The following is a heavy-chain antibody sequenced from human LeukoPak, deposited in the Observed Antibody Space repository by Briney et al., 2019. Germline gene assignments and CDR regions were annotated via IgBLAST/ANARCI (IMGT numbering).Heavy chain of an antibody. Sequence: PGGSLRLSCAASGFTFSNAWMSWVRQAPGKGLEWVGRIKSKTDGGTTDYAAPVKGRFTISRDDSKNTLYLQMNSLKTEDTAVYYCTTVVSWKSDRLVDYWGQGTLVTVSS. D-gene: IGHD1-1*01. CDR1: GFTFSNAW. CDR3: TTVVSWKSDRLVDY. V-gene: IGHV3-15*01. CDR2: IKSKTDGGTT. J-gene: IGHJ4*02.